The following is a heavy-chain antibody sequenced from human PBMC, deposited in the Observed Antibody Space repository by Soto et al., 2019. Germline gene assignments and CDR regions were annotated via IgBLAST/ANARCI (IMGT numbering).Heavy chain of an antibody. J-gene: IGHJ4*02. CDR1: GGTFSSYT. V-gene: IGHV1-18*01. CDR3: ARVAVAGHFDE. CDR2: ISAYNGNT. D-gene: IGHD6-19*01. Sequence: ASVKVSCKASGGTFSSYTINWVRQAPGQGLEWMGWISAYNGNTNYAQKLQGRVTMTTDTSTSTAYMELRSLRSDDTAVYYCARVAVAGHFDEWGQGTLVTVSS.